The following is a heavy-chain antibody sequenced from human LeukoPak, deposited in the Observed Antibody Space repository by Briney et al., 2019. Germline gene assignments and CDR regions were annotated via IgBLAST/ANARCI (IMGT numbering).Heavy chain of an antibody. CDR1: RFTFTNYS. J-gene: IGHJ1*01. CDR2: ISSLSNYI. CDR3: ARGGVGATQYFQH. V-gene: IGHV3-21*01. D-gene: IGHD1-26*01. Sequence: PGGSLRLSCAASRFTFTNYSMNWVRQAPGKGLEWVSSISSLSNYIYYADSVKGRFTISRDNAKNSLYLQMNSLRAEDTALYYCARGGVGATQYFQHWGQGTLVTVSS.